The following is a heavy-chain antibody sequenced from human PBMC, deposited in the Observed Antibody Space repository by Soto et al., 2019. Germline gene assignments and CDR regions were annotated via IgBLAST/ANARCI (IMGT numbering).Heavy chain of an antibody. CDR1: GFTFSSYA. J-gene: IGHJ6*03. CDR2: ISGSGGST. CDR3: AKREQLRYKGDYYYYYMDV. D-gene: IGHD6-6*01. Sequence: GGSLRLSCAASGFTFSSYAMSWVRQAPGKGLEWVSAISGSGGSTYYADSVKGRFTISRDNSKNTLYLQMNSLRAEDTAVYYCAKREQLRYKGDYYYYYMDVWGKGTTVTVSS. V-gene: IGHV3-23*01.